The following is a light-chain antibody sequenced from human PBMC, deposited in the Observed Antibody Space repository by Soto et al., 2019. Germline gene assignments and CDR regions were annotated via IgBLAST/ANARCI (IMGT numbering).Light chain of an antibody. CDR3: CSFAGPQSFEV. CDR1: SSDIGGYTY. Sequence: QSALTQPRSVSGSPGQSVTISCTGTSSDIGGYTYVSWYQQHPGKAPKVIIYDVNERPSGVPDRFSGSKSGNTASLTISGLQPEDEADYYCCSFAGPQSFEVFGEGTKVTVL. CDR2: DVN. J-gene: IGLJ1*01. V-gene: IGLV2-11*01.